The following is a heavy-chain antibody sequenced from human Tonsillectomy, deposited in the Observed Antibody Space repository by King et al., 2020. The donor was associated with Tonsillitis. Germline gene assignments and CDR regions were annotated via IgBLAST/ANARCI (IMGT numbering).Heavy chain of an antibody. D-gene: IGHD3-22*01. V-gene: IGHV1-18*01. CDR3: ARDKDDFDTSGYYRAFDI. J-gene: IGHJ3*02. CDR1: GYTFTTYG. CDR2: ISVNNANT. Sequence: VQLVESGAEVKKPGASVKVSCKASGYTFTTYGINWVRQAPGQGLEWMGWISVNNANTNYAQKFQGRVTMTTDTSTSTASMELRSLRSDDTAVYYCARDKDDFDTSGYYRAFDIWGPGTMVTVSS.